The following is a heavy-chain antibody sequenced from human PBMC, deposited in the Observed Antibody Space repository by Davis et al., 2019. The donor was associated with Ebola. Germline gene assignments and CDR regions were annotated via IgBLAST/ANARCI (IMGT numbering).Heavy chain of an antibody. V-gene: IGHV3-23*01. D-gene: IGHD4-17*01. CDR3: ARVRDFGDFYYSYGMDV. J-gene: IGHJ6*02. CDR2: ISGSGGST. CDR1: GFTFSSYA. Sequence: GESLKISCAASGFTFSSYAMSWVRQAPGKGLEWVSAISGSGGSTYYADSVKGRFTISRDNSKNTLSLQMNSLRAEDTAVYYCARVRDFGDFYYSYGMDVWGQGTTVTVSS.